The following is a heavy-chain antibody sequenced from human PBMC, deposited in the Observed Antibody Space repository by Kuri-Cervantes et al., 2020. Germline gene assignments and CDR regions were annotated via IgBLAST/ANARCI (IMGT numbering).Heavy chain of an antibody. D-gene: IGHD3-10*01. CDR3: ARVRPGLYHDY. CDR2: ISYEGSIK. J-gene: IGHJ4*02. CDR1: GFTFRNYA. Sequence: GESLKISCVVSGFTFRNYAMNWVRQAPGKGLEWVAVISYEGSIKYYADSVKGRFTISRDNAKNSLYLQLNSLRVEDTAVYYCARVRPGLYHDYWGQGALVTVSS. V-gene: IGHV3-30-3*01.